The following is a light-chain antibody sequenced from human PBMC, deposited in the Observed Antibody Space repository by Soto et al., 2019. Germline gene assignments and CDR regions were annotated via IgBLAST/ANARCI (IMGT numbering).Light chain of an antibody. J-gene: IGLJ1*01. CDR1: SSDVGDFNY. Sequence: QSALTQPASVSGSPGQSITISCTGTSSDVGDFNYVSWYQQHPGKAPKLMIYDVGNRPSGVSIRFSGSKSGSTASLTISGLQAEDEADYYCSSFSISTTRVFGTGTKLTVL. V-gene: IGLV2-14*01. CDR3: SSFSISTTRV. CDR2: DVG.